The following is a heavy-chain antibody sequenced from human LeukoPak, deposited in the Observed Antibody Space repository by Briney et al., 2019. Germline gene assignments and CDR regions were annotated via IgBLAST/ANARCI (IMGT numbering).Heavy chain of an antibody. CDR2: IWYDGSNK. Sequence: GGSLRLSCAASGFTFSSYGMHWVRQAPGKGLEWVAVIWYDGSNKYCADSVKGRFTISRDNSKNTLYLQMNSLRAEDTAVYYCAKEGGYCSSTSCYRGNWFDPWGQGTLVTVSS. D-gene: IGHD2-2*02. CDR3: AKEGGYCSSTSCYRGNWFDP. J-gene: IGHJ5*02. CDR1: GFTFSSYG. V-gene: IGHV3-33*06.